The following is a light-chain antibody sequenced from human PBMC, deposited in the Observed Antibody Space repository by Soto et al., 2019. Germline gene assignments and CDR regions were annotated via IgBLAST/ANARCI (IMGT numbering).Light chain of an antibody. CDR3: SSYAGSSNV. J-gene: IGLJ1*01. V-gene: IGLV2-8*01. Sequence: QSVLTQPPSASGSPGQSVAISCTGTSSDVGGYNYVSWYQQHPGKAPKLMIYEVNKRPSGVPDRFSGSKSGNTVSLTVSGLQAGDEGDYYCSSYAGSSNVFGTGTKLTVL. CDR2: EVN. CDR1: SSDVGGYNY.